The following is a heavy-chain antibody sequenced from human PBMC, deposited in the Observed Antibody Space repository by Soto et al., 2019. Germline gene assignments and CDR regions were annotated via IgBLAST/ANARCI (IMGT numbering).Heavy chain of an antibody. V-gene: IGHV4-61*01. J-gene: IGHJ3*02. Sequence: SETLSLTCTVSGGSVSSGSYYWSWIRQPPGKGLEWIGYMYYSGSTNYNPSLKSRVTISLDTSKNQFSLKLSSVTAADTAVYFCARTRDFWSGNDAFDIWGQGTMVTVSS. CDR1: GGSVSSGSYY. D-gene: IGHD3-3*01. CDR3: ARTRDFWSGNDAFDI. CDR2: MYYSGST.